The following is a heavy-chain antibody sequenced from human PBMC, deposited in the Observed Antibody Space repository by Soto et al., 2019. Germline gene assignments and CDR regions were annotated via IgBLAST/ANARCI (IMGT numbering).Heavy chain of an antibody. CDR1: GGSISGYF. CDR2: IYYDGNT. CDR3: ARGLSGRNPFDY. V-gene: IGHV4-59*12. Sequence: PSETLSLTCIVSGGSISGYFWSWIRQPPGKGLEWIGHIYYDGNTNYKPSLESRLTFSVDTSKNQFSLKLSSVTAADTAVYYCARGLSGRNPFDYWGQGTLVTVSS. J-gene: IGHJ4*02. D-gene: IGHD2-15*01.